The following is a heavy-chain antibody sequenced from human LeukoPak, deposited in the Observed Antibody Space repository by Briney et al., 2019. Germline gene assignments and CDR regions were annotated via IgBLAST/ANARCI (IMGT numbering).Heavy chain of an antibody. J-gene: IGHJ5*02. V-gene: IGHV1-69*13. CDR3: AIPDYGDYNDNWFDP. CDR1: GGTFSSYA. CDR2: IIPIFGTA. D-gene: IGHD4-17*01. Sequence: SVKVSCKASGGTFSSYAISWVRQAPGQGLEWMGGIIPIFGTANYAQKFQGRVTITAEESTSTAYMELSSLRSEDTAVYYCAIPDYGDYNDNWFDPWGQGTLVTVSS.